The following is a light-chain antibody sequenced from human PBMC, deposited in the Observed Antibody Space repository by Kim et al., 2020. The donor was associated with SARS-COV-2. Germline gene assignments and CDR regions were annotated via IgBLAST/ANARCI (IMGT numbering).Light chain of an antibody. CDR1: SGSIASSY. CDR3: QSYDSSKDCV. V-gene: IGLV6-57*03. J-gene: IGLJ3*02. CDR2: DDN. Sequence: KTVTISGTRSSGSIASSYVHWYQQRPGSAPSTVIYDDNERPSGVPDRFSGSIDSSSNTASLTISGLRTEDEADYYCQSYDSSKDCVFGGGTQLTVL.